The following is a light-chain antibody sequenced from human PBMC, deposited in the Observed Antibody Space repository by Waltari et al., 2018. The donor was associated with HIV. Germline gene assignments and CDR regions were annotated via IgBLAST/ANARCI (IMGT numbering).Light chain of an antibody. V-gene: IGLV2-14*03. CDR1: SSDVGGYNY. J-gene: IGLJ1*01. CDR2: DVS. CDR3: SSYTSSNTLPYV. Sequence: QSALTQPASVSGSPGQSITISCTGTSSDVGGYNYVSWYQQHPGKAPKLMIYDVSNRPAGGSNRFSGSKSGNTASLTISGLQAEDEADYYCSSYTSSNTLPYVFGTGTKVTVL.